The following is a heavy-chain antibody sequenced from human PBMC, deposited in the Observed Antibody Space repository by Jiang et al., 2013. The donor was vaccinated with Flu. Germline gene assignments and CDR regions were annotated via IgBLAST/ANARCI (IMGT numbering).Heavy chain of an antibody. CDR1: GFTFSSYS. Sequence: QLVEVWGRAWSSLGGPVRLSCAASGFTFSSYSMNWVRQAPGKGLEWVSSISSSSSYIYYADSVKGRFTISRDNAKNSLYLQMNSLRAEDTAVYYCARAGADDYDFWSGYYSPRGDYYYGMDVWGKGTTVTVSS. V-gene: IGHV3-21*01. CDR3: ARAGADDYDFWSGYYSPRGDYYYGMDV. J-gene: IGHJ6*04. CDR2: ISSSSSYI. D-gene: IGHD3-3*01.